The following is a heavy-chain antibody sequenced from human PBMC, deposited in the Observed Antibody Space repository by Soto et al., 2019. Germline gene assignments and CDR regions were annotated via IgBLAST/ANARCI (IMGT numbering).Heavy chain of an antibody. J-gene: IGHJ6*02. CDR1: GFTFSSYG. CDR2: IWYDGSKK. Sequence: QVQLVESGGGVVQPGRSLRLSCAASGFTFSSYGMHWVRQAPGKGLEWVAVIWYDGSKKYYADSVKGRFTISRDNSKNTQYLQMNSRRAEDTAVYYCARAFLSPPRDPRYYYGMDVWGQGTTVTVSS. CDR3: ARAFLSPPRDPRYYYGMDV. V-gene: IGHV3-33*01.